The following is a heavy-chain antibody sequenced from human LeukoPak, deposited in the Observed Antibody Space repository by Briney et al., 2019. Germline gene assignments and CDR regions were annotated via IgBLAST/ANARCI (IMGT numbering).Heavy chain of an antibody. J-gene: IGHJ4*02. CDR2: ISGSGGST. V-gene: IGHV3-23*01. CDR3: AKQYCTSTSCYNYFDS. Sequence: GGSLRLSCAASGFTFSSFAMNWVRQAPGKGLEWVSTISGSGGSTYYPDSLKGRFTISRDNSKNTLYLQMNGLRAEDTAVYYCAKQYCTSTSCYNYFDSWGQGTLVTVSS. D-gene: IGHD2-2*02. CDR1: GFTFSSFA.